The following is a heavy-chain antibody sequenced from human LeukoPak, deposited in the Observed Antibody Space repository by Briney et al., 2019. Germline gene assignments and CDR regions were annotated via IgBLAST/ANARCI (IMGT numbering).Heavy chain of an antibody. CDR1: GFTFSTYL. J-gene: IGHJ4*02. CDR2: IKEDGSEK. CDR3: TRDEGATETTYRFDH. V-gene: IGHV3-7*01. D-gene: IGHD4-17*01. Sequence: GGSLRLSCAASGFTFSTYLMSWVRQAPGKGLEWVGNIKEDGSEKYYIDSVKGRFTTSRDNAKNLLFLQMNSLRAEDTAVYYCTRDEGATETTYRFDHWGQGTLVTVSS.